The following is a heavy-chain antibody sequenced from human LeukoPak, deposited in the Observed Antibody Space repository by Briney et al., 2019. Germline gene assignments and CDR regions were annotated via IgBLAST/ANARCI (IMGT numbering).Heavy chain of an antibody. Sequence: PSETLSLTCAVYGGSFSGYYWSWIRQPPGKGLEWIGEINHSGSTNYNPCLKSRVTISVDPSKNQFSLKLSSVPAAHTAVYYCARGDYGDSPYYYYGMDVWGQGTTVTVSS. CDR1: GGSFSGYY. CDR2: INHSGST. V-gene: IGHV4-34*01. J-gene: IGHJ6*02. D-gene: IGHD4-17*01. CDR3: ARGDYGDSPYYYYGMDV.